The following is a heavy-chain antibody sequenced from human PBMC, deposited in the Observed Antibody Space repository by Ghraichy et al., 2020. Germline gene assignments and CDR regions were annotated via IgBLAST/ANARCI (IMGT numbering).Heavy chain of an antibody. CDR1: GFSVSNYG. CDR3: AKDSGWLHDY. D-gene: IGHD5-24*01. J-gene: IGHJ4*02. CDR2: VRASGGIT. Sequence: LTCAASGFSVSNYGMSWVRQAPGKGLEWVSAVRASGGITYYADSVKGRFTVSRDTSKNTGYLQMNSLRAEDTAVYYCAKDSGWLHDYWGQGTLVTVSS. V-gene: IGHV3-23*01.